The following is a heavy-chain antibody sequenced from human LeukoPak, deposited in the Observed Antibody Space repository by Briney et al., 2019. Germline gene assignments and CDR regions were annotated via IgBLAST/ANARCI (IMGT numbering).Heavy chain of an antibody. D-gene: IGHD5-12*01. J-gene: IGHJ4*02. CDR2: IGSGGSPI. V-gene: IGHV3-48*04. Sequence: GGSLRLSCAASGFTFSNYPMNWVRQAPGKGLEWVSYIGSGGSPIYYADSVRGRFSISRDNAKNSLYLQMSSLRAEDTAVYYCAKSPIVAPSTFDYWGQGTLVTVSS. CDR3: AKSPIVAPSTFDY. CDR1: GFTFSNYP.